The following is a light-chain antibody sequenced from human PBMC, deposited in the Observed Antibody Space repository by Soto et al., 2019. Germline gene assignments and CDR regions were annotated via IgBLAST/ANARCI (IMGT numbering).Light chain of an antibody. CDR1: QSVSSSY. V-gene: IGKV3-20*01. CDR3: QQDGSSPIT. CDR2: GAS. J-gene: IGKJ5*01. Sequence: EMVMTQSPGTLSLSPGERATLSCRASQSVSSSYLAWYQQKPGQAPRLLIYGASSRATGIPDRFSGIGSGTDFTLTISRLEPEDFAVYYCQQDGSSPITFGQGTRLEIK.